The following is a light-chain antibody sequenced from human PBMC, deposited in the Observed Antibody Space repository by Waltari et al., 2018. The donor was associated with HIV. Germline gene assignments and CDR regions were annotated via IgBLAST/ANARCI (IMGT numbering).Light chain of an antibody. CDR1: PGPVTCGSQ. CDR2: GTI. J-gene: IGLJ3*02. V-gene: IGLV7-43*01. Sequence: QTVVTQEPSLTVSQGGTVTLTCASSPGPVTCGSQPHWFQQKPGQAPRALIYGTINKHSWTPARFSGSLLGGKAALTLSGVQPEDEAEYYCLLYYGGAQLWVFGGGTKLTVL. CDR3: LLYYGGAQLWV.